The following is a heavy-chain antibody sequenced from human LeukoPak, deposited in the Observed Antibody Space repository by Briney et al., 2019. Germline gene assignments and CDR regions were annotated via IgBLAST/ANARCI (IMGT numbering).Heavy chain of an antibody. J-gene: IGHJ4*02. CDR1: GFPFRRYW. CDR2: IKPDGSEK. Sequence: GGSLRLSCVSSGFPFRRYWMSWVRQAPGRGLEGVANIKPDGSEKHYVDSVKGRLTFSKDNAKNSLYLQMNGLRAEDMAVYYCARLAAGSDYSDYSGQGTLVTVSS. V-gene: IGHV3-7*01. D-gene: IGHD6-13*01. CDR3: ARLAAGSDYSDY.